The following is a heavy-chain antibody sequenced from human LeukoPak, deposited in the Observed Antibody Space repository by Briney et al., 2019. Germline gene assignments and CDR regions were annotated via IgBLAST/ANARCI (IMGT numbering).Heavy chain of an antibody. CDR3: ARGGGVWWEHEFDY. CDR2: ISHSGST. D-gene: IGHD2-21*01. J-gene: IGHJ4*02. CDR1: GGSFSGYY. Sequence: SETLSLTCAVYGGSFSGYYWSWIRQPPGTGLEWIGEISHSGSTNYNPSLKSRVTISVDTSKNQFSLKLSSVTAADTAVYYCARGGGVWWEHEFDYWGQGTLVTVSS. V-gene: IGHV4-34*01.